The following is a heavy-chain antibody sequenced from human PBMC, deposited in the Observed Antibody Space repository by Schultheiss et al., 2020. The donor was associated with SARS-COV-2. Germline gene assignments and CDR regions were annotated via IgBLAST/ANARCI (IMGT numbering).Heavy chain of an antibody. Sequence: GSLRLSCAASGFTFSSYEMNWVRQAPGKGLEWIGEINHFGSTNYNPSLKSRVTISVDTSKNQLSLKLSSVTAADTAVYYCARGAGYPQGVGYFDYWGQGTLVTVSS. CDR3: ARGAGYPQGVGYFDY. V-gene: IGHV4-34*01. D-gene: IGHD5-12*01. J-gene: IGHJ4*02. CDR2: INHFGST. CDR1: GFTFSSYE.